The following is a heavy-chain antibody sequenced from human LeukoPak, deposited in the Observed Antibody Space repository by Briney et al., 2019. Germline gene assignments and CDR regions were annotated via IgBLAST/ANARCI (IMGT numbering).Heavy chain of an antibody. V-gene: IGHV3-11*01. D-gene: IGHD4-17*01. Sequence: PGGSLRLSCAASGFTFSDYYMSWVRQAPGKGLEWVSDISSGGTTISYAASVKGRFTISRDNAESSLYLQMNSLRAEDTAVYYCAPRPTVTINFWGQGTLVTVSS. CDR1: GFTFSDYY. J-gene: IGHJ4*02. CDR3: APRPTVTINF. CDR2: ISSGGTTI.